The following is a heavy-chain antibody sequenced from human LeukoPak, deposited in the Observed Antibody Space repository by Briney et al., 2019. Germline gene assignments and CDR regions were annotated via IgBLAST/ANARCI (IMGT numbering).Heavy chain of an antibody. CDR3: ARATRSGSSGY. D-gene: IGHD1-26*01. CDR1: GGSISSSSYY. CDR2: IYYSGST. Sequence: SETLSLTCTVSGGSISSSSYYWGWIRQPPGKGLEWIGNIYYSGSTYYNPSLKSRVTISVDTSKNQFSLKLSSVTAADTAVYYCARATRSGSSGYWGQGTLVTVSS. J-gene: IGHJ4*02. V-gene: IGHV4-39*01.